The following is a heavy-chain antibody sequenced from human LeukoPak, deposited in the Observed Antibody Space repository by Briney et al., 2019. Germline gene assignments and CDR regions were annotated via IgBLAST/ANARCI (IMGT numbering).Heavy chain of an antibody. CDR1: GYSFTNYW. CDR3: ARRGGVVYSYGPVDF. Sequence: GESLKISCKTSGYSFTNYWIGWVRQMPGKGLEWVGTIYPDDSNARYSPSFRGQATLSADKSISTAYLQWSSLKASDTATYYCARRGGVVYSYGPVDFWGQGTLVTVSS. CDR2: IYPDDSNA. D-gene: IGHD5-18*01. J-gene: IGHJ4*02. V-gene: IGHV5-51*01.